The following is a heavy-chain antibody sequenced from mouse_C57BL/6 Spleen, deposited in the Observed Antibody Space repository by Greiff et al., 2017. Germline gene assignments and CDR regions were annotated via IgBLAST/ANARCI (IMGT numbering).Heavy chain of an antibody. V-gene: IGHV1-15*01. CDR2: IDPETGGT. CDR3: TRGGSSYDWFAY. Sequence: QVQLQQSGAELVRPGASVTLSCKASGYTFTDYEMHWVKQTPVHGLEWIGAIDPETGGTAYNQKFKGKAILTADKSSSTAYMELRSLTSEDSAVYCCTRGGSSYDWFAYWGQGTLVTVSA. CDR1: GYTFTDYE. D-gene: IGHD1-1*01. J-gene: IGHJ3*01.